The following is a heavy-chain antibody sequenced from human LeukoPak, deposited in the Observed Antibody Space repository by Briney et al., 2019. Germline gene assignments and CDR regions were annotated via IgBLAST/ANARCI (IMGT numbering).Heavy chain of an antibody. Sequence: GGSLRLSCAASGFTFSSYSMNWVRQAPGKGLEWVSSISSSSSYICYADSVKGRFTISRDNAKNSLYLQMNSLRAEDTAVYYCARLGAAADNFDYWGQGTLVTVSS. D-gene: IGHD6-13*01. CDR2: ISSSSSYI. J-gene: IGHJ4*02. V-gene: IGHV3-21*01. CDR1: GFTFSSYS. CDR3: ARLGAAADNFDY.